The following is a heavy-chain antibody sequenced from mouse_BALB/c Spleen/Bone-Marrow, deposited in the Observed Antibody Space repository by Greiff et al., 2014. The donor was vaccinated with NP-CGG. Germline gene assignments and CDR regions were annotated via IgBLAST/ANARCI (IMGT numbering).Heavy chain of an antibody. CDR3: ARDYGYDEGCAWFVD. CDR2: INPSNGRT. J-gene: IGHJ3*01. Sequence: QVQLQQSGAELVKPGASVKLSCRASGYTFTTYWMHWVKQRPGQGLEWIGEINPSNGRTNYNEKFKSKATLTVDKSSSTAYMQLSSLTSEDSAVYYCARDYGYDEGCAWFVDWGQGTLVTVSA. V-gene: IGHV1S81*02. CDR1: GYTFTTYW. D-gene: IGHD2-14*01.